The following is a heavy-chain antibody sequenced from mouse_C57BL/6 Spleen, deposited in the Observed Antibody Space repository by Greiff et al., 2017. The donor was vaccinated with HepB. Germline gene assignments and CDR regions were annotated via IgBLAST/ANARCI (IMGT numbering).Heavy chain of an antibody. J-gene: IGHJ2*01. V-gene: IGHV1-55*01. D-gene: IGHD2-4*01. CDR3: ARSGDDYHFDY. CDR2: IYPGSGST. Sequence: QVQLKESGAELVKPGASVKMSCKASGYTFTSYWITWVKQRPGQGLEWIGDIYPGSGSTNYNEKFKSKATLTVDTSSSTAYMQLSSLTSEDSAVYYCARSGDDYHFDYWGQGTTLTVSS. CDR1: GYTFTSYW.